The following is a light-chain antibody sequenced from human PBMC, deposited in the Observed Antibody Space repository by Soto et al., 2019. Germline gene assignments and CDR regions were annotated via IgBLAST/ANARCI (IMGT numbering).Light chain of an antibody. CDR3: AAYTSSSTPYF. CDR1: SSDVGSYNY. J-gene: IGLJ1*01. V-gene: IGLV2-14*01. Sequence: QSALTQPASVSGSPGQSITISCTGTSSDVGSYNYVSWYQQHPGKAPKFMIYDVSNRPSGVSNRFSGSKSGKTASLTISGLQADDEAEYYCAAYTSSSTPYFFGPGTKLTVL. CDR2: DVS.